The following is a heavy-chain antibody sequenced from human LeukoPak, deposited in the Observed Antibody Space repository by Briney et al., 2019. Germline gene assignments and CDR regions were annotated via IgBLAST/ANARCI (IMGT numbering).Heavy chain of an antibody. J-gene: IGHJ3*02. CDR2: INNDGSGT. V-gene: IGHV3-74*01. CDR1: GFTFSSYW. D-gene: IGHD3-16*01. Sequence: GGSLRLSCAASGFTFSSYWMYWVRQPPGKGLVCVSRINNDGSGTTYADSVKGRFTISGDNAKNTLYLQVNSLRVEDTAVYYCARGGSHHAFDIWGQGTVVTVSS. CDR3: ARGGSHHAFDI.